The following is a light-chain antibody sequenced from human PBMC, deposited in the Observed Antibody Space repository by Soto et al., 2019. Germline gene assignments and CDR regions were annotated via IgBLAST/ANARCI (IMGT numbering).Light chain of an antibody. CDR2: LEGSGSY. Sequence: QPVLTQSSCASASLGSSVKLTCTLSSGHSSYIIAWHQQQPGKAPPYLMKLEGSGSYNKGSGVPDRFSGSSSGADRYLTISILHFDDEADYYCESWDSNTLVFGGGTNLTLL. V-gene: IGLV4-60*02. J-gene: IGLJ3*02. CDR1: SGHSSYI. CDR3: ESWDSNTLV.